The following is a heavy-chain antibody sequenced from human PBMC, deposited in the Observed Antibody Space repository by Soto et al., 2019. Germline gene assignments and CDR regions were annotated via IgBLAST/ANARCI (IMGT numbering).Heavy chain of an antibody. V-gene: IGHV1-8*01. CDR2: VSPENRNA. CDR3: EVTTGY. D-gene: IGHD4-17*01. Sequence: GASVKVSCKTSVYTFTEYDINWVRQAPGQGLEYMGWVSPENRNAGYAPQFRGRVSMTADTSINTVYLELTTLTYEDTAVYYCEVTTGYWGQGTMVTVSS. J-gene: IGHJ4*02. CDR1: VYTFTEYD.